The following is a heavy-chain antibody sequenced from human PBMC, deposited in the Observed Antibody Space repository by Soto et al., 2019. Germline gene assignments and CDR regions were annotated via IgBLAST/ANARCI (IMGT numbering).Heavy chain of an antibody. CDR2: IKQDGSEK. CDR3: ARVWAVAGYHDAFDI. D-gene: IGHD6-19*01. V-gene: IGHV3-7*03. J-gene: IGHJ3*02. CDR1: GFTFSSYW. Sequence: EVQLVESGGGLVQPGGSLRLSCAASGFTFSSYWMSWVRQAPGKGLEWVANIKQDGSEKYYVDSVKGRFTISRDNAKNSLYLQMNSLRAEDTAVYYCARVWAVAGYHDAFDIWGQGTMVTVSS.